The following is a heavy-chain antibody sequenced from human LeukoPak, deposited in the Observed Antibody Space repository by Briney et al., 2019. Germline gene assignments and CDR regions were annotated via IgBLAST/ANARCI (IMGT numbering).Heavy chain of an antibody. Sequence: PGGSLRLSCAASGFTFSSYAMHWVRQAPGKGLEYVSAISSNGGSTYYANSVKGRFTISRDNPKNTLYLQMGSLRAEDMAVYYCARGVVITTTYFDYWGQGTLVTVSS. J-gene: IGHJ4*02. CDR3: ARGVVITTTYFDY. CDR2: ISSNGGST. V-gene: IGHV3-64*01. CDR1: GFTFSSYA. D-gene: IGHD3-22*01.